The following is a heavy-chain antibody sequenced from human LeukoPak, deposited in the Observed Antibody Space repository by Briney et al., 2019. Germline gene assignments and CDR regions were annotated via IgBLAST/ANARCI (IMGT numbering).Heavy chain of an antibody. Sequence: SETLSVTCAVYGGSFSGYYWSWIRQPPGKGLEWIGEINHSGSTNYNPSLKSRVTISVDTSKNQFSLKLSSVTAADTAVYYCARAGFTMVRGVIIKGYYFDYWGQGTLVTVSS. V-gene: IGHV4-34*01. J-gene: IGHJ4*02. CDR1: GGSFSGYY. CDR2: INHSGST. D-gene: IGHD3-10*01. CDR3: ARAGFTMVRGVIIKGYYFDY.